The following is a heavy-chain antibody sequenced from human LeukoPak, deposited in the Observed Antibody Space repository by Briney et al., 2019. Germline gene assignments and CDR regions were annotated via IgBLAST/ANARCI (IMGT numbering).Heavy chain of an antibody. Sequence: SETLSLTCTVSGGSISSYYWSWIRQPPGKGLEWIGYIYSTGSTNYNPSLKSRVTISVDTSKNQFSLKLTSVTAADTAVYYCARHYYDNSGFLSYFDYWGQGTLVTVSS. CDR2: IYSTGST. CDR3: ARHYYDNSGFLSYFDY. J-gene: IGHJ4*02. D-gene: IGHD3-22*01. V-gene: IGHV4-59*08. CDR1: GGSISSYY.